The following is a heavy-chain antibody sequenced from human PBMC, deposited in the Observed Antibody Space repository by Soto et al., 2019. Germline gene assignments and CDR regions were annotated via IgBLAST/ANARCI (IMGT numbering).Heavy chain of an antibody. Sequence: GGSLRLSCAASGFTFNNYAMSWVRQAPGKGLEWVSAISANGQGIYYADSVKGRFIIFRDSSKNTVFLHMDSLTAEDTAVYYCAKDRNYPRDQFHNWGQGTLVTVSS. D-gene: IGHD1-7*01. CDR3: AKDRNYPRDQFHN. J-gene: IGHJ4*02. CDR1: GFTFNNYA. V-gene: IGHV3-23*01. CDR2: ISANGQGI.